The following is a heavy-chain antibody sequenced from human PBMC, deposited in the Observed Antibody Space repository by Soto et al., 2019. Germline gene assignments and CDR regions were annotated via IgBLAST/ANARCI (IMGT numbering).Heavy chain of an antibody. CDR2: ISAYNDHT. V-gene: IGHV1-18*01. CDR3: ASGTHFDY. Sequence: QVQLVQSGAEVKKPGASVKVSCKAAGYTLTTYGVSWVRQAPGQGLEWVGWISAYNDHTNYAQKFQGRVTMTTDTSTSTAYLELRSLRSDDTAVYYCASGTHFDYWGQGTLVTVSS. CDR1: GYTLTTYG. D-gene: IGHD1-1*01. J-gene: IGHJ4*02.